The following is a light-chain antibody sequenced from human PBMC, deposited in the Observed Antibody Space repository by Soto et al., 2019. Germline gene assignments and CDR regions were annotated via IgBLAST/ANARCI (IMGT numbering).Light chain of an antibody. CDR1: QSVSSSY. CDR2: GAS. J-gene: IGKJ1*01. V-gene: IGKV3-20*01. Sequence: SESTRARGSLSLSPGARPPVTCRARQSVSSSYLAWYQQKPGQAPRLLIYGASSRATGIPARFSGSGSGTYFTLTISSLQPEDFPVYYCQQYPTWARGRSGPGSKVDVK. CDR3: QQYPTWARGR.